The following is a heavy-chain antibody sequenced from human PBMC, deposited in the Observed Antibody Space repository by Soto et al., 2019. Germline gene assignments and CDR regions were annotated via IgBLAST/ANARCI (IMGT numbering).Heavy chain of an antibody. CDR2: IIPIFGTA. V-gene: IGHV1-69*13. CDR1: GGTFSSYA. J-gene: IGHJ6*02. Sequence: ASVKVSCKASGGTFSSYAISWVRQAPGQGLEWMGGIIPIFGTANYAQKFQGRVTITADESTSTAYMELSSLRSEDTAVYYCARGTQELLSDGMDVWGQGTTVTVSS. CDR3: ARGTQELLSDGMDV. D-gene: IGHD2-2*01.